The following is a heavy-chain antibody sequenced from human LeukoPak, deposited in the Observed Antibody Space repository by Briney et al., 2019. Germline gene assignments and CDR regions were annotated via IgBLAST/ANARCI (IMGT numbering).Heavy chain of an antibody. Sequence: PGGSLRLSCAASGFTFSDYYMSWIRQAPGKGLEWVSYISSSSSYTNYADSVKGRFTISRDNAKNSLYLQMNSLRAEDTAMYYCARIHGDYAYWVDVWGQGTTVTVSS. D-gene: IGHD4-17*01. V-gene: IGHV3-11*03. J-gene: IGHJ6*02. CDR1: GFTFSDYY. CDR3: ARIHGDYAYWVDV. CDR2: ISSSSSYT.